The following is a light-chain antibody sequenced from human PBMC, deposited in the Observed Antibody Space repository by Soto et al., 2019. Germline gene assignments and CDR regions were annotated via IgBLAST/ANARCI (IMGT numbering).Light chain of an antibody. Sequence: QSVLTQPASVSGSPGQSITISCTGTSSDVGNYNYVSWYQETPGKAPRLIIYQVTNRPSGVSNRFSGSKSGNTASLTISGLQADDEADYYCSSYAGSNNLGFGGGTKLTVL. V-gene: IGLV2-14*01. CDR3: SSYAGSNNLG. CDR2: QVT. J-gene: IGLJ2*01. CDR1: SSDVGNYNY.